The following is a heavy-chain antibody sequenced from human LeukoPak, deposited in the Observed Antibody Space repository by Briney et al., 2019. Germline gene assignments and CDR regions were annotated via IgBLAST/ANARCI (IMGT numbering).Heavy chain of an antibody. D-gene: IGHD6-19*01. Sequence: GASVKVSCKASGGTFSSYAISWVRQAPGQGLEWMGRIIPIFGTANYAQKFQGRVTITTDESTSTAYMELSSLRSEDTAVYYCARDAILPGIAVAGFDPWGQGTLVTVSS. CDR3: ARDAILPGIAVAGFDP. V-gene: IGHV1-69*05. J-gene: IGHJ5*02. CDR2: IIPIFGTA. CDR1: GGTFSSYA.